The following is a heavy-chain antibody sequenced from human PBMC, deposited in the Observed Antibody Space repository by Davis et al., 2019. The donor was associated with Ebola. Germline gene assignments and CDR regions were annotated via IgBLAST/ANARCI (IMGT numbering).Heavy chain of an antibody. CDR2: IKQDGSEK. V-gene: IGHV3-7*01. J-gene: IGHJ4*02. CDR3: ARDPGRYGGNSVY. D-gene: IGHD4-23*01. CDR1: GFTFSSYW. Sequence: PSETLSLTCAASGFTFSSYWMSWVRQAPGKGLEWVANIKQDGSEKYYVDSVKGRFTISRDNAKNSLYLQMNSLRAEDTAVYYCARDPGRYGGNSVYWGQGTLVTVSS.